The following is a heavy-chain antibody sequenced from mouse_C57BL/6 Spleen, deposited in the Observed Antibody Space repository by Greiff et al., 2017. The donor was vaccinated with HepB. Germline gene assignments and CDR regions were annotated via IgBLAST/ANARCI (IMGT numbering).Heavy chain of an antibody. D-gene: IGHD1-1*01. CDR3: ARTRSSYDYAMDY. V-gene: IGHV1-59*01. CDR2: IDPSDSYT. J-gene: IGHJ4*01. Sequence: QVQLQQPGAELVRPGTSVKLSCKASGYTFTSYWMHWVKQRPGQGLEWIGVIDPSDSYTNYNQKFKGKATLTVDTSSSAAYMQLSSLTSEDSAVYYFARTRSSYDYAMDYWGQGTSVTVSS. CDR1: GYTFTSYW.